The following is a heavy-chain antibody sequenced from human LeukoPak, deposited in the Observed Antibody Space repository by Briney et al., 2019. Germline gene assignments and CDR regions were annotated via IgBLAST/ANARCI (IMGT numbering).Heavy chain of an antibody. CDR3: ARVMKGYDSSGYYFGFDY. J-gene: IGHJ4*02. CDR1: GGTFSSYA. Sequence: GASVKVSCKASGGTFSSYAISWVRQAPGQGLEWMGGIIPIFGTANYAQKFQGRVTITADESTSTAYMELSSLRSEDTAVYYCARVMKGYDSSGYYFGFDYWGQGTLVTVSS. V-gene: IGHV1-69*13. D-gene: IGHD3-22*01. CDR2: IIPIFGTA.